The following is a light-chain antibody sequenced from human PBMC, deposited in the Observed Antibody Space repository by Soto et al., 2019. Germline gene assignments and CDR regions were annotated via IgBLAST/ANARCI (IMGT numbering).Light chain of an antibody. CDR1: QNINNY. CDR2: DAS. Sequence: DIQITQSPSSLSSSVLERVTITCQASQNINNYLNWYQQKPGRAPKLLIYDASNLEAGVPSRFRGSGSGTDFTFTISRLQPEDIATYYCQQYENLPTFGQGTRLEI. J-gene: IGKJ5*01. V-gene: IGKV1-33*01. CDR3: QQYENLPT.